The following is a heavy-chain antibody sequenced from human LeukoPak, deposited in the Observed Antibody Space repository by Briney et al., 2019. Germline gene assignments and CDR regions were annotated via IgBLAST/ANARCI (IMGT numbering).Heavy chain of an antibody. V-gene: IGHV3-64*01. CDR3: ARYRCSSTSCFVDY. Sequence: GGSLGLSCAASGFTFSNYAMYWVRQAPGKGLEYVSAISSNGGSTYYANSVKGRFTISRDNSKNTLYLQMGSLRAEDMAVYYCARYRCSSTSCFVDYWGQGTLVTVSS. D-gene: IGHD2-2*01. J-gene: IGHJ4*02. CDR1: GFTFSNYA. CDR2: ISSNGGST.